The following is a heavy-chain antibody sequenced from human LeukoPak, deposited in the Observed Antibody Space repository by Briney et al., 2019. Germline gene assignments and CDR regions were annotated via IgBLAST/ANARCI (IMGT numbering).Heavy chain of an antibody. V-gene: IGHV4-59*08. CDR3: ARYNSLNAFDI. CDR1: GXXXTXXY. Sequence: SETLSLXCTXXGXXXTXXYXXXXXXPXXXXLXXXGYIYYSGXTNYNPSLKXRXTISVDTSKSQFSLRLNSVTAADTAVYYCARYNSLNAFDIWGQGTMVTVSS. D-gene: IGHD1-20*01. CDR2: IYYSGXT. J-gene: IGHJ3*02.